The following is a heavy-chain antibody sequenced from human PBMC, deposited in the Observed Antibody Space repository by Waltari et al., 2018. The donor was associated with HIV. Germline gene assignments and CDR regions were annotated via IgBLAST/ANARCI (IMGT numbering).Heavy chain of an antibody. D-gene: IGHD1-26*01. CDR3: ATSPLGVWGNWFDP. CDR1: GFTVSSNY. Sequence: EVQLVESGGGWVQPGGSLRLSCAASGFTVSSNYMSWVRQAPGKGLEWVSVIYSGGSTYYADSVKGRFTISRDNSKNTLYLQMNSLRAEDTAVYYCATSPLGVWGNWFDPWGQGTLVTVSS. J-gene: IGHJ5*02. CDR2: IYSGGST. V-gene: IGHV3-66*01.